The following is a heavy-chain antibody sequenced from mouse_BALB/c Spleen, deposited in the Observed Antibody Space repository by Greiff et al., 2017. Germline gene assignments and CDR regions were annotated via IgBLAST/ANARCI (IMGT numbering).Heavy chain of an antibody. CDR1: GFAFSSYD. Sequence: EVKVEESGGGLVKPGGSLKLSCAASGFAFSSYDMSWVRQTPEKRLEWVAYISSGGGSTYYPDSVKGRFTISRDNAKNTLYLQMSSLKSEDTAMYYCARHPQGFDYWGQGTLVTVSA. J-gene: IGHJ3*01. V-gene: IGHV5-12-1*01. CDR2: ISSGGGST. CDR3: ARHPQGFDY.